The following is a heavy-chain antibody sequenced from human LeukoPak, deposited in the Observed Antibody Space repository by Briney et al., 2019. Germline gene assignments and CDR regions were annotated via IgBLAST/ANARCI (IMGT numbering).Heavy chain of an antibody. V-gene: IGHV1-69*02. J-gene: IGHJ6*02. CDR1: GATLSSYT. D-gene: IGHD5-12*01. Sequence: SAKVSCKASGATLSSYTISRVRHAPGQGLEWMGRIITILGIANYAQKFQGRVTITADKSTSTAYMELSSLRSEDTAVYYCARARMATITGGHYYSGMDVWGQGTTVTVSS. CDR2: IITILGIA. CDR3: ARARMATITGGHYYSGMDV.